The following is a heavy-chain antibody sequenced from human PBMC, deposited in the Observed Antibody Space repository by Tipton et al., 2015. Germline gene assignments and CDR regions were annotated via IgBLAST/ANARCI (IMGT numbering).Heavy chain of an antibody. CDR3: ARVGRYFDSPGYSHWFDP. J-gene: IGHJ5*02. CDR2: VHHMGST. D-gene: IGHD3-22*01. V-gene: IGHV4-38-2*01. CDR1: GYSISSGYY. Sequence: TLSLTCDVSGYSISSGYYWGWIRQPPGKGLEWIGSVHHMGSTYYNPSLKSRLTMSVDTSKNGFSLKLTSVTTADTALYYCARVGRYFDSPGYSHWFDPWGQGTLVTVSS.